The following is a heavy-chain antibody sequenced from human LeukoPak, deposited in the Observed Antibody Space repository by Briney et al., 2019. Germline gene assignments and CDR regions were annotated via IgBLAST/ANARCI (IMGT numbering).Heavy chain of an antibody. CDR2: IRQYGSER. CDR3: ATRKTSRYYGSGSYLDY. D-gene: IGHD3-10*01. V-gene: IGHV3-7*01. Sequence: GGSLRLSCAPSELTFITFWMTWAPRAPGKGLEGLPNIRQYGSERYYVDSVKGRFTISRDNAKNSLYLQMNSLRAEDTAVYYCATRKTSRYYGSGSYLDYWGQGTLVTVSS. J-gene: IGHJ4*02. CDR1: ELTFITFW.